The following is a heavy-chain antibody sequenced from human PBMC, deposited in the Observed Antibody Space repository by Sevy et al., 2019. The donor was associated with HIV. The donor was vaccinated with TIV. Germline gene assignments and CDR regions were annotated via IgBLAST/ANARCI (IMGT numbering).Heavy chain of an antibody. D-gene: IGHD2-2*01. CDR3: ARDDGARYCSSTSCGFYYYGMDV. Sequence: SETLSLTCTVSGGSISSYYWSWIRQPAGKGLEWIGRIYTSGSTNYNPSLKSRVTMSVDTSKNQFSLKLSSVTAADTAVYYCARDDGARYCSSTSCGFYYYGMDVWGQGTTVTV. CDR2: IYTSGST. J-gene: IGHJ6*02. CDR1: GGSISSYY. V-gene: IGHV4-4*07.